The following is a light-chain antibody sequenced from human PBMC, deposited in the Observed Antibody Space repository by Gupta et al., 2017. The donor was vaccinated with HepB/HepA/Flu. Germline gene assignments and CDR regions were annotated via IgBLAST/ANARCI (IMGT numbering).Light chain of an antibody. V-gene: IGKV3-15*01. J-gene: IGKJ1*01. CDR3: QQDNNWPRT. Sequence: EIVMTQSPATLSVSPGERATLSCRASQTISSNLAWYQQKPGQAPRLLIDAVSTRATGIPARFSGSGSGTEFTLTISSLQSEDFAVYYCQQDNNWPRTFGQGTRVEIK. CDR2: AVS. CDR1: QTISSN.